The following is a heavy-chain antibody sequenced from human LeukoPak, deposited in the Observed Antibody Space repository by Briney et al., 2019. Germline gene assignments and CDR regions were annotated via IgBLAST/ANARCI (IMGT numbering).Heavy chain of an antibody. CDR2: INPSGGST. V-gene: IGHV1-46*01. D-gene: IGHD6-19*01. Sequence: ASVKVSCKASGYTFTGYYMHWVRQAPGQGLEWMGIINPSGGSTSYAQKFQGRVTMTRDTSISTAYMELSRLRSDDTAVYYCARGGRSGWTYTENYNWFDPWGQGTLVTVSS. CDR1: GYTFTGYY. J-gene: IGHJ5*02. CDR3: ARGGRSGWTYTENYNWFDP.